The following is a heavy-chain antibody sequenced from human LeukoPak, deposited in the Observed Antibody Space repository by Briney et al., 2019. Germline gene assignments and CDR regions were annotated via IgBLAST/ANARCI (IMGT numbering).Heavy chain of an antibody. V-gene: IGHV3-53*01. J-gene: IGHJ4*02. CDR1: GFTVSSNY. D-gene: IGHD3-22*01. CDR3: ARDEGSGSSGYFDY. CDR2: IYSGGST. Sequence: GGSLRLSCAASGFTVSSNYMSWVRQAPGKGLEWVSVIYSGGSTYYADSVKGRFTISRDNSKNTLYLQMNSLRAEDTAVYYCARDEGSGSSGYFDYWGQGTLVTVSS.